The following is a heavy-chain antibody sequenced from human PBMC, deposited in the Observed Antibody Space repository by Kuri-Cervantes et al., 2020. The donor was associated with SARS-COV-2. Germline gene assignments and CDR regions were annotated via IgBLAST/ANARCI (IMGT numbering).Heavy chain of an antibody. D-gene: IGHD5-12*01. J-gene: IGHJ6*03. V-gene: IGHV4-39*01. CDR3: AGIQTAYSGYDGYYYNYMDV. Sequence: GSLRHSCTVSGGSISSSNYYWGWIRQPPGKGLEWIGSIYNSGSTYYNPSLKSRVTISVDTAKNQFSLKLSSVTATDTAVYYCAGIQTAYSGYDGYYYNYMDVWGKGTTVTVSS. CDR2: IYNSGST. CDR1: GGSISSSNYY.